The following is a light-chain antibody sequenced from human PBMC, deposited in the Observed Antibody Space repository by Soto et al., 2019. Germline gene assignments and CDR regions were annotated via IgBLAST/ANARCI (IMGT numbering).Light chain of an antibody. V-gene: IGLV1-51*01. J-gene: IGLJ2*01. CDR2: DTN. Sequence: QSVLTQPPSVSAAPGQSVTISCSGGAYDIGISYVSWYQHFPGAAPKLVIYDTNKRPSGIPDRFSGSKSGTSATLGITGLQTGEEADYYCATWDSGLSKLLFGGGTKVTVL. CDR3: ATWDSGLSKLL. CDR1: AYDIGISY.